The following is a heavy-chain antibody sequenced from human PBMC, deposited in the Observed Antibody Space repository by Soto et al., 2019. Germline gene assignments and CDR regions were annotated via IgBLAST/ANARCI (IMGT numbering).Heavy chain of an antibody. CDR2: ISYDGSDR. V-gene: IGHV3-30*03. CDR3: VRGMNTLF. J-gene: IGHJ4*01. CDR1: GFTFNTYG. Sequence: PGGSLRLSCAASGFTFNTYGMHWVRQAPGKGLEWVAVISYDGSDRYYADSVRGRFTISRDNAKNALYLQMNSLRADDTAVYFCVRGMNTLFGGQGTLVTVSS.